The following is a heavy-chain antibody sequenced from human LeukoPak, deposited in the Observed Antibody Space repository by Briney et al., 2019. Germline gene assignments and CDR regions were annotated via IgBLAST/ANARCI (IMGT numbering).Heavy chain of an antibody. V-gene: IGHV4-39*01. D-gene: IGHD2-2*02. Sequence: SATLSLICTVSGGSISSSSYYWGWIRQPPGKGLEWIGSIYYSGSTYYNPSLKSRVTISVDTSKNQFSLKLSSVTAADTAVYYCARGRDIVVVPAAIAGPYYYGMDVWGQGTTVTVSS. J-gene: IGHJ6*02. CDR2: IYYSGST. CDR3: ARGRDIVVVPAAIAGPYYYGMDV. CDR1: GGSISSSSYY.